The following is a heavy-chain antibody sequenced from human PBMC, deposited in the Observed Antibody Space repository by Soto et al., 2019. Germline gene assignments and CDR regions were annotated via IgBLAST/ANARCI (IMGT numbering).Heavy chain of an antibody. CDR3: ARDFVRDRVPFDH. D-gene: IGHD3-10*02. CDR1: GCTFSSYG. CDR2: ISADNGNT. Sequence: AAVKVSCKASGCTFSSYGISWVRQAPGQGLECIGWISADNGNTNYAHKRQGRVAMTTDTSTSTAYMELRSLRSDDTSVYYCARDFVRDRVPFDHWAQGTLDTVSS. V-gene: IGHV1-18*01. J-gene: IGHJ4*02.